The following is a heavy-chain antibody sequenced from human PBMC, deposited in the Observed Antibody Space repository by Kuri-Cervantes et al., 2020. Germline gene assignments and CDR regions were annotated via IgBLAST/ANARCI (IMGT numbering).Heavy chain of an antibody. Sequence: GESLKISCAASGFSFSNYGMHWVRQAPGQGLEWMGIINPSGGSTSYAQKFQGRVTMTRDTSTSTVYMDLGSLRSEDTAVYYCAKSYYYHSGAFDIWGQGTMVTVSS. D-gene: IGHD3-22*01. CDR2: INPSGGST. V-gene: IGHV1-46*01. CDR1: GFSFSNYG. J-gene: IGHJ3*02. CDR3: AKSYYYHSGAFDI.